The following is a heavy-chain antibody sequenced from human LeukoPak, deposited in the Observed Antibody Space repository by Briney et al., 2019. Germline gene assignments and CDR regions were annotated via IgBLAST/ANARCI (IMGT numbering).Heavy chain of an antibody. Sequence: PGGSLRLSCAASGVTVSSNYMSWVRQAPGKGLEWVSFIYNDGRIQHKDSVKGRFTISRDNSKNTLYLQMNSLRADDTAVYYCARGVPAVVLIPGAGDFQHWGQGTLVTVSS. CDR3: ARGVPAVVLIPGAGDFQH. J-gene: IGHJ1*01. V-gene: IGHV3-53*01. CDR1: GVTVSSNY. CDR2: IYNDGRI. D-gene: IGHD3-22*01.